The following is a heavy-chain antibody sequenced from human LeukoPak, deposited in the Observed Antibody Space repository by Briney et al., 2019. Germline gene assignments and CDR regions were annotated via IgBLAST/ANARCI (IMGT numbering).Heavy chain of an antibody. Sequence: SETLSLNCAVYGGSFSGYYWSWIRQPPGKGLEWIGEINHSGSTNYNPSLKSRVTISVDTSKNQFSLKLSSVTAADTAVYYCARGRSDGYSYFDYWGQGTLVTVSS. J-gene: IGHJ4*02. CDR1: GGSFSGYY. CDR2: INHSGST. D-gene: IGHD5-18*01. V-gene: IGHV4-34*01. CDR3: ARGRSDGYSYFDY.